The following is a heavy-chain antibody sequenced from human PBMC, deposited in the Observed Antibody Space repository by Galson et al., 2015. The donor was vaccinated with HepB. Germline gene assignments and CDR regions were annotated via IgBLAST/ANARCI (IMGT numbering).Heavy chain of an antibody. V-gene: IGHV3-53*01. CDR3: ARDQRGDIAFYL. Sequence: SLRLSCAASGFPVRSNYMSWVRQAPGKGLEWVSVIYTGGSTYYADSVKGRFTISRDNSKNTLYLQMNSLRADDTAVYYCARDQRGDIAFYLWGQGTMVTVSA. CDR1: GFPVRSNY. CDR2: IYTGGST. J-gene: IGHJ3*01. D-gene: IGHD3-10*01.